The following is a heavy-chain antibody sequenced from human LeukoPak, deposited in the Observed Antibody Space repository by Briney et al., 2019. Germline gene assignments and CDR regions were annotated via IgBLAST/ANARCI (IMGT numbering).Heavy chain of an antibody. CDR1: GYTFTSYY. CDR3: AKVGYYDSSGYPFDY. V-gene: IGHV1-46*01. J-gene: IGHJ4*02. Sequence: ASVKVSCKASGYTFTSYYMHWVRQAPGQGLEWMGIINPSGGSTSYAQKFQGRVTMTRDTSTSTVYMELSSLRAEDTAVYYCAKVGYYDSSGYPFDYWGQGTLVTVSS. CDR2: INPSGGST. D-gene: IGHD3-22*01.